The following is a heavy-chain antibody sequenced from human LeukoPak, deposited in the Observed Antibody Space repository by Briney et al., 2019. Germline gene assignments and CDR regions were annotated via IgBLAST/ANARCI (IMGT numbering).Heavy chain of an antibody. V-gene: IGHV4-38-2*02. Sequence: SETLSLTCTVSGYSISSGYYWGWIRQPPGKGLEWIGSIYHSGSTYYNPSLKSRVTISVDTSKNQFSLKLSSVTAADTAVYYCARTHPYSGSFDYWGQGTLVTVSS. D-gene: IGHD1-26*01. CDR1: GYSISSGYY. J-gene: IGHJ4*02. CDR2: IYHSGST. CDR3: ARTHPYSGSFDY.